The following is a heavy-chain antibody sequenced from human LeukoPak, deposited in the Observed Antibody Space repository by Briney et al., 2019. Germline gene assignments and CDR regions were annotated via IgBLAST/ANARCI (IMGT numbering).Heavy chain of an antibody. CDR1: GFTVSSNY. D-gene: IGHD3-9*01. J-gene: IGHJ3*02. V-gene: IGHV3-53*01. CDR2: IYSGGST. CDR3: ARDKKTYPYDGILTDPYAFDI. Sequence: GGSLRLSGAASGFTVSSNYMSWVRQAPGKGLEWVSVIYSGGSTYYADSVKGRFTISRDNSKNTLYLQMNSLRAEDTAVYYCARDKKTYPYDGILTDPYAFDIWGQGTMVTVSS.